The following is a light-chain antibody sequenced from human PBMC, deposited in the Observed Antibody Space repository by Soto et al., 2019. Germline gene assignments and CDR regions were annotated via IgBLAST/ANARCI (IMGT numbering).Light chain of an antibody. J-gene: IGKJ1*01. CDR2: KAS. CDR1: QSISSW. V-gene: IGKV1-5*03. Sequence: DIQMTQSPSTLSASVGDRVTITCRASQSISSWLAWYQQKPGKAPKLLIYKASSLESGVPSRFSGSGSVTEFTLTISSLQPDDFATCYCQQYNSYSWTFGQGTKVDIK. CDR3: QQYNSYSWT.